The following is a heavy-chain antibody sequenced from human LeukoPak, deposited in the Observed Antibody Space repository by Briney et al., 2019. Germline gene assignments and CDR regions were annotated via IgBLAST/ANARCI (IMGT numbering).Heavy chain of an antibody. CDR2: INHIGTT. CDR3: GRGRGDYSDSSDYSFSTNYFDY. D-gene: IGHD3-22*01. CDR1: GGSFSGYY. Sequence: SETLSLTCAVYGGSFSGYYWSWIRQPPGKGLEWIGEINHIGTTNYNPSLKSRVAISVDTSKNQFSLKLSSMTAADTAVYYCGRGRGDYSDSSDYSFSTNYFDYWGQGTLVTVSS. V-gene: IGHV4-34*01. J-gene: IGHJ4*01.